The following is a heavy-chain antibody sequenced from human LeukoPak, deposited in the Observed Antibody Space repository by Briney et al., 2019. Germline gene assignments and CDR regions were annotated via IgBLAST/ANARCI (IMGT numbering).Heavy chain of an antibody. CDR1: GDSISSYY. V-gene: IGHV4-4*07. CDR3: ARKALPGNWFDP. Sequence: SETLSLTCTGSGDSISSYYWRWIRQPAGKGLEWIGRIYASGSTNYNPSLNSRVTMSLDTSKNQFSLNLSSVTAADTAVYYCARKALPGNWFDPWGQGTLVTVSS. J-gene: IGHJ5*02. CDR2: IYASGST.